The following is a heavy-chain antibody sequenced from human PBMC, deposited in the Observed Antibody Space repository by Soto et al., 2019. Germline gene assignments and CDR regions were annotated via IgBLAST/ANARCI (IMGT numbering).Heavy chain of an antibody. CDR1: GFTFSNYN. J-gene: IGHJ4*02. CDR3: ARDPGGCSGGSCYSWYFDY. Sequence: PGGSLRLSCAASGFTFSNYNMNWVRQAPGKGLEWVSYISSGSSTIYYADSVKGRFTISRDNAKNSLYLQMNSLRAEDTAVYYCARDPGGCSGGSCYSWYFDYWGQGTLVTVSS. V-gene: IGHV3-48*01. CDR2: ISSGSSTI. D-gene: IGHD2-15*01.